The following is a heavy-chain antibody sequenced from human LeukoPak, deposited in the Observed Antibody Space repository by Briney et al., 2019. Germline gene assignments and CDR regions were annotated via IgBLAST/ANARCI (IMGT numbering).Heavy chain of an antibody. CDR2: IYYSGST. D-gene: IGHD3-16*01. Sequence: PSETLSLTCTVSGGSISSSSYYWGWIRQPPGRGLEWIGSIYYSGSTYYNPSLKSRVTISVDTSKNQFSLKLSSVTAADTAVYYCARVGDGYYYYYMDVWGKGTTVTVSS. CDR1: GGSISSSSYY. V-gene: IGHV4-39*07. J-gene: IGHJ6*03. CDR3: ARVGDGYYYYYMDV.